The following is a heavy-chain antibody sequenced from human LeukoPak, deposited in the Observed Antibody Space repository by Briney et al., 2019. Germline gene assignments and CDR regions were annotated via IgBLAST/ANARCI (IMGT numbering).Heavy chain of an antibody. CDR3: ARDPTYYYDSSGYPRAPLSVDY. J-gene: IGHJ4*02. CDR2: ISSSSSYI. Sequence: GGSLRLSCAASGFTFSTYSMHWVRQAPGKGLEWVSSISSSSSYIYYADSMKGRFTISRYNDKNSLYLHMNSLRAEDTAVYYCARDPTYYYDSSGYPRAPLSVDYWGQGTLVTVSS. D-gene: IGHD3-22*01. V-gene: IGHV3-21*01. CDR1: GFTFSTYS.